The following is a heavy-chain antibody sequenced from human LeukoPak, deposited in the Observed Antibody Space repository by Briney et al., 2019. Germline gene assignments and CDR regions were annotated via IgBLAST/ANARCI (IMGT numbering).Heavy chain of an antibody. D-gene: IGHD3-22*01. CDR3: ACLTTADAFDI. CDR2: INHSGST. CDR1: GGSFSDYY. V-gene: IGHV4-34*01. J-gene: IGHJ3*02. Sequence: SETLSLTCAVSGGSFSDYYWSWIRQSPIKGLEWIGEINHSGSTHYNPSLKSRVTISVDTSKNQFSLKLSSVTAADTAVYYCACLTTADAFDIWGQGTMVTVSS.